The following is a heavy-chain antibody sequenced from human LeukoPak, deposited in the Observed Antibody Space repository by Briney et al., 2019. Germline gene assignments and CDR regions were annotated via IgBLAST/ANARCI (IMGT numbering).Heavy chain of an antibody. V-gene: IGHV4-59*01. CDR2: IYYSGST. CDR1: GGSISSYY. J-gene: IGHJ4*02. D-gene: IGHD2-2*01. Sequence: SETLSLTCTVSGGSISSYYWSWIRQPPGKGLEWIGYIYYSGSTNYNPSLKSRVTISVDTSKNQFSLKLSSVTAADTAVYYCARGSYCSSTNCYLPFDYWGQGTLVTVSS. CDR3: ARGSYCSSTNCYLPFDY.